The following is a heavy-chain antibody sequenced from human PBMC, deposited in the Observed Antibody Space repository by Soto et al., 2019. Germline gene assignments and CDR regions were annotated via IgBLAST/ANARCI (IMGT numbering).Heavy chain of an antibody. J-gene: IGHJ3*02. D-gene: IGHD3-22*01. CDR1: GYTFTSYG. CDR2: ISAYNGNT. Sequence: ASVKVSCKASGYTFTSYGISWVRQAPGQGLEWMGWISAYNGNTNYAQKLQGRVTMTTDTSTSTAYMELRSLRSDDTAVYYCARDSSGRGAFDTGGQGKMVTVPS. V-gene: IGHV1-18*01. CDR3: ARDSSGRGAFDT.